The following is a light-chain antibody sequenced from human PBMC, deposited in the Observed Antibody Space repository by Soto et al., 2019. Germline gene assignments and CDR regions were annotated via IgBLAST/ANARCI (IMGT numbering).Light chain of an antibody. V-gene: IGLV2-14*01. Sequence: QSALTQPSSLSGSPGQSITISCTGTISDVGGYNYVSWYQQHPGKAPKLMIYEVTSRPSGVSNRFSASKSGNTASLSISGLQAEDEADYYCSSYTSTSPYVFGAGTKVTVL. J-gene: IGLJ1*01. CDR2: EVT. CDR3: SSYTSTSPYV. CDR1: ISDVGGYNY.